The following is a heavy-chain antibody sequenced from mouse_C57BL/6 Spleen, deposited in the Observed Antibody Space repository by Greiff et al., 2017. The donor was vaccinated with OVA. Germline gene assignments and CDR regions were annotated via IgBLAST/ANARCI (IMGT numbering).Heavy chain of an antibody. D-gene: IGHD1-1*01. Sequence: EVHLVESGGGLVKPGGSLKLSCAASGFTFSSYTMSWVRQTPETRLEWVATISGGGGNTYYPDSVKGRFTISRDNATNTLYQQMRSLRTDDTAVYYCARRGDGSSYPYYIDYWGQGTTLTVSS. CDR3: ARRGDGSSYPYYIDY. CDR2: ISGGGGNT. V-gene: IGHV5-9*04. J-gene: IGHJ2*01. CDR1: GFTFSSYT.